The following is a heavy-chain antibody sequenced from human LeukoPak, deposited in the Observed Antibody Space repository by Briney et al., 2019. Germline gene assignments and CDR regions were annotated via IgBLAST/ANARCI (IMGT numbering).Heavy chain of an antibody. Sequence: GGSLRLSCAASGFTFSDYYMSWIRQAPGKGLEWVSYISSSGSTIYYADSVKGQFTISRDNAKNSLYLQMNSLRAEDTAVYYCAREQKRTTVVTPEVNAFDIWGQGTMVTVSS. J-gene: IGHJ3*02. V-gene: IGHV3-11*01. CDR3: AREQKRTTVVTPEVNAFDI. CDR1: GFTFSDYY. CDR2: ISSSGSTI. D-gene: IGHD4-23*01.